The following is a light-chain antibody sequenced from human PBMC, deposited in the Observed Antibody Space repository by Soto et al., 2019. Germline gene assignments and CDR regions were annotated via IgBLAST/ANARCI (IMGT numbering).Light chain of an antibody. CDR2: GAS. CDR1: QSVSSSY. V-gene: IGKV3-20*01. CDR3: QQYASLPIT. Sequence: EIVLTQSPGTLSLSPGERATLSCRASQSVSSSYLAWYQQKPGQAPRLLIYGASSRATGIPDRFSGSGSGTDFTLTISRLEPEDFAVFYCQQYASLPITFGQGTRLEIK. J-gene: IGKJ5*01.